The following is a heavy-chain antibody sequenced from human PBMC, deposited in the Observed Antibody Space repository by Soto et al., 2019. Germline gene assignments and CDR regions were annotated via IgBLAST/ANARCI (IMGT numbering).Heavy chain of an antibody. Sequence: QPGGSLRLSCAASGFSFNTYAMSWVCQAPGKGLEWVSSISGSGRTTYYADSVKGRFTISRDTSKNTLYLQMNSLRAEDTALYYCAQCRVTHFYGVDVWGPGTTVTVSS. D-gene: IGHD5-18*01. J-gene: IGHJ6*02. CDR1: GFSFNTYA. CDR3: AQCRVTHFYGVDV. CDR2: ISGSGRTT. V-gene: IGHV3-23*01.